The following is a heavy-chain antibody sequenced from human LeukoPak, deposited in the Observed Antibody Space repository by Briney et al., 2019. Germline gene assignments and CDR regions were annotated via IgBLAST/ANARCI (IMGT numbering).Heavy chain of an antibody. D-gene: IGHD2-2*01. CDR3: ARQAGSYAFYYYDY. Sequence: SETLSLTCTVSGGSISNYYWTWIRQPPWKGLEWIGYIYYSGSTNYNPSLKSRVTISVDTSKNQFSLKLSSVTAADTAVYYCARQAGSYAFYYYDYWGQGTLVTVSS. CDR2: IYYSGST. J-gene: IGHJ4*02. CDR1: GGSISNYY. V-gene: IGHV4-59*08.